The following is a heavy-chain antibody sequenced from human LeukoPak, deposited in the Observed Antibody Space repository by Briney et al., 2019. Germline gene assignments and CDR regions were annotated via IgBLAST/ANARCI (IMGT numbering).Heavy chain of an antibody. J-gene: IGHJ4*02. Sequence: QAGGSLRLSCAASGFTFSSYGMHWVRQAPGKGLEWVAFIRYDGSNKYYADSVKGRFTISRDNSKNTLYLLMNSLRAEDTAVYYCAKDSDYWGQGTLVTVSS. CDR2: IRYDGSNK. V-gene: IGHV3-30*02. CDR3: AKDSDY. CDR1: GFTFSSYG.